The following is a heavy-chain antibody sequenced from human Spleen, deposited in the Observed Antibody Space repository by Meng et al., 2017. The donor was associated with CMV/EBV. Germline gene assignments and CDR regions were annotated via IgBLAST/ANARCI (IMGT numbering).Heavy chain of an antibody. V-gene: IGHV1-69*04. J-gene: IGHJ5*02. CDR1: RVSESNHH. Sequence: KVSCKASRVSESNHHIAWMRQATGQGLEWIGRIIPLFGMVAYAPKFQGRVTISADTSGATVFLEVTRLTSDDTAVYYCARERDWFETWGQGSLVTVSS. CDR2: IIPLFGMV. CDR3: ARERDWFET.